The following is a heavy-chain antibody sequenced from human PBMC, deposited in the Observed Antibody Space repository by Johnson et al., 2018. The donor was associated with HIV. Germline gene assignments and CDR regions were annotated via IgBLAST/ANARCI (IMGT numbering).Heavy chain of an antibody. CDR2: ISGSGGST. D-gene: IGHD6-6*01. CDR1: DLTFSSYA. CDR3: AKVHIAARWSDAFDI. V-gene: IGHV3-23*04. Sequence: VPLVESGGGVVQPGGSLRLSCAASDLTFSSYAMSWVRQAPGKGLEWVSAISGSGGSTYYADSVTGRFTISRDNSKNTLFLQMNSLRAEDTAVYFCAKVHIAARWSDAFDIWGQGTMVTVSS. J-gene: IGHJ3*02.